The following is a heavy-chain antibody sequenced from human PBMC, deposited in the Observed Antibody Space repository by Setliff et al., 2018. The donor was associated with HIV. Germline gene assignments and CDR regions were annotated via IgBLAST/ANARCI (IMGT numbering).Heavy chain of an antibody. V-gene: IGHV4-59*08. CDR1: GDSISTDY. CDR2: IYNSAST. CDR3: ARHSPSDY. J-gene: IGHJ4*02. Sequence: SATLSLTCTVSGDSISTDYWTWIRQPPGKGLEWIGYIYNSASTSYNPSLKSRVTISVDTSKNQFSLKLSSVTAADTAVYYCARHSPSDYWGQGTLVTVS.